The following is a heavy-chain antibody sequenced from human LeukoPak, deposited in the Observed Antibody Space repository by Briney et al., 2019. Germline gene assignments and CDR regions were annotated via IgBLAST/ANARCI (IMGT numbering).Heavy chain of an antibody. D-gene: IGHD7-27*01. CDR3: ASPFSWGMEDAFDI. J-gene: IGHJ3*02. V-gene: IGHV4-39*07. CDR1: GGSISSSSYY. CDR2: IYYSGST. Sequence: PSETLSLTCTVSGGSISSSSYYWGWIRQPPGKGLEWIGSIYYSGSTYYNPSLKSRVTISVDTSKNQFSLKLSSVTAADTAVYYCASPFSWGMEDAFDIWGQGTMVTVSS.